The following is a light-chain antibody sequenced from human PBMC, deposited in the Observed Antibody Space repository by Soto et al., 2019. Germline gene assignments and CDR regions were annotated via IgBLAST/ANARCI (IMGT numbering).Light chain of an antibody. CDR2: DDN. CDR1: SSNIAGNS. V-gene: IGLV1-51*01. CDR3: GSWDSSLSAYV. Sequence: QSVLTQPPSVSAAPGQKVTISCSGSSSNIAGNSVSWYQQLPGTAPKLLIYDDNKRPSGIPDRFSGSKSGTSATLGITGFQTGDEADYYCGSWDSSLSAYVFGTGTKFTVL. J-gene: IGLJ1*01.